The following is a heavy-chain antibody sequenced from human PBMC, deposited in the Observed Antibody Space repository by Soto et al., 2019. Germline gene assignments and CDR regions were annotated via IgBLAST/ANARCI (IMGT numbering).Heavy chain of an antibody. CDR1: GYTFTSYA. D-gene: IGHD4-17*01. V-gene: IGHV1-3*01. Sequence: ASVKVSCKASGYTFTSYAMHWVRQAPGQRLEWMGWINAGNGNTKYSQKFQGRVTITRDTSASTAYMELSSLRSEDTAVYYCARDPPDYGGNSGYYYGMDVWGQGTTVTVSS. J-gene: IGHJ6*02. CDR3: ARDPPDYGGNSGYYYGMDV. CDR2: INAGNGNT.